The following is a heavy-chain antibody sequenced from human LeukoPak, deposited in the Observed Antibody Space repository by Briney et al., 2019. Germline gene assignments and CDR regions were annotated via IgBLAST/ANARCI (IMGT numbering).Heavy chain of an antibody. J-gene: IGHJ4*02. CDR2: ISGGGVTT. CDR3: ARVSTDSSGWEGDFDY. V-gene: IGHV3-23*01. D-gene: IGHD6-19*01. Sequence: GGSLRLSCVGSGFTSIAYALTWARQAPGKGLEWVSGISGGGVTTYYADSVKGRFTISRDNSKNTLYLQMNSLRAEDTAVYYCARVSTDSSGWEGDFDYWGQGTLVTVSS. CDR1: GFTSIAYA.